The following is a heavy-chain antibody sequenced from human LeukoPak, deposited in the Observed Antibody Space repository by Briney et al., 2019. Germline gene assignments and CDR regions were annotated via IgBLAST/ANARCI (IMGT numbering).Heavy chain of an antibody. CDR2: ISAYNGNT. J-gene: IGHJ6*03. CDR3: ARAVAGTTYYYYYMDV. CDR1: GYTFTSYG. V-gene: IGHV1-18*01. Sequence: GASVKVSCKASGYTFTSYGISWVRQAPGQGLEWMGWISAYNGNTNYAQKLQGRVTMTTDTSTSTAYMELRSLRSDVTAVYYCARAVAGTTYYYYYMDVWGKGTTVTISS. D-gene: IGHD6-19*01.